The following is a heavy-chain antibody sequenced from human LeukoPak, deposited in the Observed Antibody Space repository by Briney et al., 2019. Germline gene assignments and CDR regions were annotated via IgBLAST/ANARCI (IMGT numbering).Heavy chain of an antibody. D-gene: IGHD1-26*01. Sequence: GGSLRLSCAASGFTFSSYWMSWVRQAPGKGLEWVANIKQDGSEKYYVDSVKGRFTISRDNAKNSLYLQMNSLRAEDTAVYYCARRGSGSYYVGYYFDYWGQGTLVTVS. J-gene: IGHJ4*02. V-gene: IGHV3-7*01. CDR1: GFTFSSYW. CDR3: ARRGSGSYYVGYYFDY. CDR2: IKQDGSEK.